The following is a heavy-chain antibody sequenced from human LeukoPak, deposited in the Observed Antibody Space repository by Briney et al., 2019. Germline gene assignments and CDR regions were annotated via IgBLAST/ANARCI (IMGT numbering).Heavy chain of an antibody. J-gene: IGHJ4*02. CDR3: ARREGSDYDSTGYLDY. V-gene: IGHV1-46*01. CDR1: GYTFTSYY. D-gene: IGHD3-22*01. Sequence: SVKVSCKASGYTFTSYYMHWVRQAPGQGLEWMGIINPSGGSTSYAQKFQGRVTMTRDTSTSTVYMELSSLRSEDTAVYYCARREGSDYDSTGYLDYWGQGTLVTVSS. CDR2: INPSGGST.